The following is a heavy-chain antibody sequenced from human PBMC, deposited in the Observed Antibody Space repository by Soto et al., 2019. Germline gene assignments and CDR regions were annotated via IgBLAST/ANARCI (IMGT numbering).Heavy chain of an antibody. V-gene: IGHV1-3*01. CDR3: VRDYASDSGVHLDF. Sequence: QVQLVQSGTEVKKPGASVKVSCKASGYRFTHYVIHWVRQAPGQRLEWMGWIGAGDGKTYYSQNFQGRVTITKDTSASTAYMELSSLISEDTAVYYCVRDYASDSGVHLDFWGQGTLVTVS. CDR1: GYRFTHYV. D-gene: IGHD3-22*01. CDR2: IGAGDGKT. J-gene: IGHJ4*02.